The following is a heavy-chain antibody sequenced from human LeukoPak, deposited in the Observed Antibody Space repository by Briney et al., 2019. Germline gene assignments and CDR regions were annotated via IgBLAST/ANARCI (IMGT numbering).Heavy chain of an antibody. J-gene: IGHJ1*01. CDR2: ISGSGGRT. Sequence: GGSLRLSCAASGFTFSTYAMSWVRQAPGKGLEWVSAISGSGGRTDYAASVKGRFTISRDNSKNTLYLQMNSLRAEDTAVYFCAKDLRFLEWFEYFQHWGQGTLVTVSS. CDR1: GFTFSTYA. CDR3: AKDLRFLEWFEYFQH. D-gene: IGHD3-3*01. V-gene: IGHV3-23*01.